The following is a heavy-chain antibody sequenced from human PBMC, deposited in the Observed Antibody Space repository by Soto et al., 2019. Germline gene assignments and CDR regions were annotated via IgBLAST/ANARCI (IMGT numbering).Heavy chain of an antibody. V-gene: IGHV4-31*03. Sequence: PSETLSLTCTVSGGSISSGGYYWSWIRQHPGKGLEWIGYIYYSGSTYYNPSLKSRVTISVDTSKNQFSLKLSSVTAADTAVYYCARDLACGSCYSGFDPWGQGTLVTVSS. J-gene: IGHJ5*02. CDR2: IYYSGST. D-gene: IGHD2-15*01. CDR3: ARDLACGSCYSGFDP. CDR1: GGSISSGGYY.